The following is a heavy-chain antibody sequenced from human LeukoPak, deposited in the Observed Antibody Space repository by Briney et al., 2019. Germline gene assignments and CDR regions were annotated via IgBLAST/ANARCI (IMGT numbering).Heavy chain of an antibody. CDR3: GRWIHDQSNYLDY. CDR1: GFTFSDYY. Sequence: GGSLRLSCAASGFTFSDYYMSWIRQATGKGLECVSSISSSSSYKFYADSVKGRFTISRDNAKNSVYLQMNSLRVEDTAVYYCGRWIHDQSNYLDYWGQGTLVTVSS. D-gene: IGHD2-2*01. J-gene: IGHJ4*02. CDR2: ISSSSSYK. V-gene: IGHV3-11*06.